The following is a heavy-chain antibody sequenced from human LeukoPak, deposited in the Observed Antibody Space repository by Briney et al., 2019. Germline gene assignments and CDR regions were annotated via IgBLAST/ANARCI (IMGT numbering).Heavy chain of an antibody. J-gene: IGHJ4*02. Sequence: PSETLSLTCTVSGGSISSGSFYWGWIRQPPGKGLEWIGNIFYSGSTYYNPSLKSPVTISVDTSKNQFSLKLSSVTAADTAVYYCARTLNSGWPSWYFDYWGQGTLVTVSS. CDR3: ARTLNSGWPSWYFDY. V-gene: IGHV4-39*01. CDR2: IFYSGST. CDR1: GGSISSGSFY. D-gene: IGHD6-19*01.